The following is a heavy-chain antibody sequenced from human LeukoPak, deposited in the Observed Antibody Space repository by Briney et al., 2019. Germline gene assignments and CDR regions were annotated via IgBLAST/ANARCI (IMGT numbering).Heavy chain of an antibody. Sequence: PSETLSLTCTVSGGSISSYYWSWIRQPAGKGLEWIGRIYTSGSTNYNPSLKSRVTMSVDTSKNQFSLKLSSVTAADTAVYYCAREGTVVVIPVGNYYYYGTDVWGQGTTVTVSS. CDR1: GGSISSYY. J-gene: IGHJ6*02. V-gene: IGHV4-4*07. CDR3: AREGTVVVIPVGNYYYYGTDV. D-gene: IGHD3-22*01. CDR2: IYTSGST.